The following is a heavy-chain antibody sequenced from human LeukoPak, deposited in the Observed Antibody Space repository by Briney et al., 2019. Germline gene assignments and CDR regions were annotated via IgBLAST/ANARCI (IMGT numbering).Heavy chain of an antibody. V-gene: IGHV4-34*01. Sequence: PSETLSLTCAVYGGSSSGYYWSWIRQPPGEGLEWIGEINHSGSTNYNPSLKSRVTISVDTSKNQFSLKLSSVTAADTAVYYCASAYYYDSSGEKKLYVFDIGGKGKMVPVS. CDR1: GGSSSGYY. CDR2: INHSGST. CDR3: ASAYYYDSSGEKKLYVFDI. J-gene: IGHJ3*02. D-gene: IGHD3-22*01.